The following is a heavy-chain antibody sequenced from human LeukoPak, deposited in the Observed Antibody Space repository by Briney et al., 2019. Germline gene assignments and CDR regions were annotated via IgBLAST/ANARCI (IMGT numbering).Heavy chain of an antibody. Sequence: PGGSLRLSCAASGLTFSSYAMHWVRQAPGKGLEWVAVISYDGSNKYYADSVKGRFTISRDNSKNTLYLQMNSLRAEDTAVYYCARDWRDGYTAVFDYWGQGTLVTVSS. V-gene: IGHV3-30-3*01. CDR2: ISYDGSNK. CDR3: ARDWRDGYTAVFDY. D-gene: IGHD2-21*01. J-gene: IGHJ4*02. CDR1: GLTFSSYA.